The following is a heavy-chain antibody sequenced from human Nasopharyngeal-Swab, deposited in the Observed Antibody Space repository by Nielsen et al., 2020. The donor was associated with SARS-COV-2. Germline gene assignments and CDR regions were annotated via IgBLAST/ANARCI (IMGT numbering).Heavy chain of an antibody. V-gene: IGHV3-23*01. D-gene: IGHD1-20*01. J-gene: IGHJ4*02. CDR1: GFTFSSYS. CDR3: AKVGFRSITGTSPLEY. CDR2: ISGSGGST. Sequence: GESLKISCAASGFTFSSYSMNWVRQAPGKGLEWVSAISGSGGSTYYADSVKGRFTISRDNSKNTLYLQMNSLRAEDTAVYYCAKVGFRSITGTSPLEYWGQGTLVTVSS.